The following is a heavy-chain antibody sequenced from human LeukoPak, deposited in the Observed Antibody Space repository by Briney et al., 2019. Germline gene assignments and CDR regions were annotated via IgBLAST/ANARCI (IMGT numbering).Heavy chain of an antibody. Sequence: GGSLRLSCAASGFTFSSYAMSWVRQAPGKGLEWVSAISGSGGSTYYADSVKGRFTISRDNSKNTLYLQMNSLRAEDTAVYYCARDRSSGWYYFDYWGQGTLVTVSS. J-gene: IGHJ4*02. V-gene: IGHV3-23*01. CDR2: ISGSGGST. CDR3: ARDRSSGWYYFDY. D-gene: IGHD6-19*01. CDR1: GFTFSSYA.